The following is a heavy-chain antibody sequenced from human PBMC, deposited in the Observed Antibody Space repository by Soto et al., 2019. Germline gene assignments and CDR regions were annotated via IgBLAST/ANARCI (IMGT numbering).Heavy chain of an antibody. D-gene: IGHD3-10*01. CDR3: ARVRFGESDAFDI. CDR2: IYSGGST. V-gene: IGHV3-53*04. J-gene: IGHJ3*02. Sequence: GGSLRLSYAPSGFTVSSNYMSWVRQAPGKGLEWVSVIYSGGSTNYADSVKGRFTISRHNSKNTLYLQMNSLRAEDTAIYYCARVRFGESDAFDIWGRGTMVTVSS. CDR1: GFTVSSNY.